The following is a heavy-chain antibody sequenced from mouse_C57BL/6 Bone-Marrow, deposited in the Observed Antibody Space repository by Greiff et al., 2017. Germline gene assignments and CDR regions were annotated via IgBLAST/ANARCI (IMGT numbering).Heavy chain of an antibody. CDR1: EYEFPSHY. J-gene: IGHJ3*01. V-gene: IGHV5-2*01. D-gene: IGHD2-4*01. CDR3: ARHRGYDYDWFAY. Sequence: DVKLVESGGGLVQPGESLKLSCESNEYEFPSHYMSWVRKTPEKRLELVAAINRDGGSTNYPDTMERRFIISRDNTKKTRYLQLSSLRSEDTALYYCARHRGYDYDWFAYWGQGTLVTVSA. CDR2: INRDGGST.